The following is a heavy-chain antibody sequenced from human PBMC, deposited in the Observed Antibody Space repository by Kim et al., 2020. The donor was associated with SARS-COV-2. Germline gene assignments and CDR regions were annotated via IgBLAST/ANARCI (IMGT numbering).Heavy chain of an antibody. CDR1: GYTFTGYY. CDR3: ARGPRHGVPAAKGFDP. Sequence: ASVKVSCKASGYTFTGYYMHWVRQAPGQGLEWMGWINPNSGGTNYAQKFQGRVTMTRDTSISTAYMELSRLRSDDTAVYYCARGPRHGVPAAKGFDPWGQGTLVTVSS. J-gene: IGHJ5*02. D-gene: IGHD2-2*01. CDR2: INPNSGGT. V-gene: IGHV1-2*02.